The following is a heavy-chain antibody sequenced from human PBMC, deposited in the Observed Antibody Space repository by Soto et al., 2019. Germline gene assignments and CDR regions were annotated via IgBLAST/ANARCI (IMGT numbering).Heavy chain of an antibody. J-gene: IGHJ4*02. CDR2: ISGSGGST. CDR3: AKSDIVVVVADY. V-gene: IGHV3-23*01. D-gene: IGHD2-15*01. Sequence: GGSLRLSCAASGFTFSSYAMSWVRQAPGKGLEWVSAISGSGGSTYYADSVKGRFTISRDNPKNTLYLQMNSLRAEDTAVYYCAKSDIVVVVADYWGQGTLVTVSS. CDR1: GFTFSSYA.